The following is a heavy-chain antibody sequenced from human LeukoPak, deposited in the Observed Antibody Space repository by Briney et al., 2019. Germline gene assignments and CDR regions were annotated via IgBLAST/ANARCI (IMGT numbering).Heavy chain of an antibody. J-gene: IGHJ4*02. Sequence: SETLSLTCTVSGGSISSSSYYWGWIRQPPGKGLEWIGSIYYSGSTYYNPSLKRRVTISVDTSKNQFSLKLSSVTAADTAVYYCARDDAYGSGSYYEGYYFDYWGQGTLVTVSS. CDR1: GGSISSSSYY. CDR3: ARDDAYGSGSYYEGYYFDY. D-gene: IGHD3-10*01. CDR2: IYYSGST. V-gene: IGHV4-39*07.